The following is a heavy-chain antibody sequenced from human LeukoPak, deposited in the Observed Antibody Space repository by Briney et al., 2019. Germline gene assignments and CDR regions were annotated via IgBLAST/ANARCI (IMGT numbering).Heavy chain of an antibody. D-gene: IGHD3-10*01. J-gene: IGHJ4*02. CDR2: IRNDGTKE. CDR1: GFTFGDYA. V-gene: IGHV3-30*02. Sequence: GGSLRLSCTASGFTFGDYAMSWFRQAPGKGLEWVAFIRNDGTKEYHADSVKGRFSISRDNPKNTLYLQMNSLSVEDTAIYYCVKALGGSGSYWGQGTSVIVSS. CDR3: VKALGGSGSY.